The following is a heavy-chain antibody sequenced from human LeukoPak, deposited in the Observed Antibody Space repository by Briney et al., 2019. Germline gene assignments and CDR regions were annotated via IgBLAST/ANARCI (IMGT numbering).Heavy chain of an antibody. V-gene: IGHV3-53*01. CDR1: GFTVSSNY. Sequence: GGSLRLSCAASGFTVSSNYMSWVRQAPGKGLEWVSVIYSGGSTYYADSVKGRFTISRDNSKNTLYVQVNSLGTEDTAAYYCAKGSYYDSSGSFYFDYWGQGTLVTISS. CDR3: AKGSYYDSSGSFYFDY. CDR2: IYSGGST. J-gene: IGHJ4*02. D-gene: IGHD3-22*01.